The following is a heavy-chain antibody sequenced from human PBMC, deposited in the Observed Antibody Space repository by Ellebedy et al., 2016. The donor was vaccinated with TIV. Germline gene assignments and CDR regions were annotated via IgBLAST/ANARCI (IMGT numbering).Heavy chain of an antibody. Sequence: GESLKISCAASGFTFSSHAMSWVRQAPGKGLEWVSSITESGGNTYYADSVKGRFTISRDNSKDTLYLQMNSLRAEDTAIDYCARDPVGVGPAFDVWGQGTMVIVSS. D-gene: IGHD4-23*01. CDR2: ITESGGNT. CDR1: GFTFSSHA. J-gene: IGHJ3*01. CDR3: ARDPVGVGPAFDV. V-gene: IGHV3-23*01.